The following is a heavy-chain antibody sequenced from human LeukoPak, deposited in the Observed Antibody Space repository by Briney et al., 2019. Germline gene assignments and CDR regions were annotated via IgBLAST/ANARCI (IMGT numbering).Heavy chain of an antibody. CDR2: ISDTGRDI. Sequence: GGSLRLSCAGSGFAFESFTMTWVRQAPGKGLEWVSLISDTGRDINYADSVRGRFTISRDNTKNSLFLQMDSLRVEDTAIYYCAKSLFSAYDKYLDSWGQGTLVTVSS. J-gene: IGHJ4*02. D-gene: IGHD5-12*01. V-gene: IGHV3-21*04. CDR3: AKSLFSAYDKYLDS. CDR1: GFAFESFT.